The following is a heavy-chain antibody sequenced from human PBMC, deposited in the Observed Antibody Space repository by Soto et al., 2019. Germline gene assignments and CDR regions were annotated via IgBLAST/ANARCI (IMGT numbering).Heavy chain of an antibody. CDR3: ARMGGRGYSYGYDY. V-gene: IGHV4-34*01. CDR1: GGSFSGYY. J-gene: IGHJ4*02. CDR2: INHSGST. D-gene: IGHD5-18*01. Sequence: LSLTCAVYGGSFSGYYWSWIRQPPGKGLEWIGEINHSGSTNYNPSLKSRVTISVDTSKNQFSLKLSSVTAADTAVYYCARMGGRGYSYGYDYWGQGTLVTVSS.